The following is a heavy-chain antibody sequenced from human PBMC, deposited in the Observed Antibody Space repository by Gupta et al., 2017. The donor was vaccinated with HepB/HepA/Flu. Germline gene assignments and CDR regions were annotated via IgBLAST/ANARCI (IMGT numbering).Heavy chain of an antibody. CDR3: ARDETTDCGRTSCYIGFDY. CDR1: GFTFSDYY. V-gene: IGHV3-11*04. Sequence: QVQLVESGGGLVKPGGSLRLSCAASGFTFSDYYMTWIRQAPGKGLEWVAYISSSGSTTYYADSVKGRFTISRDNAKNSVYLQMNSLRAEDTAVYYCARDETTDCGRTSCYIGFDYWGQGTLVSVSS. CDR2: ISSSGSTT. D-gene: IGHD2-2*02. J-gene: IGHJ4*02.